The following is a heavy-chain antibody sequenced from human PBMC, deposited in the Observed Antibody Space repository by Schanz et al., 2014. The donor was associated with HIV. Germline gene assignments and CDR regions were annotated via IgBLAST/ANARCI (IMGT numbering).Heavy chain of an antibody. CDR3: ARVTVVEALYYFDY. CDR1: GGSISSGDYS. CDR2: ISHSGIT. J-gene: IGHJ4*02. D-gene: IGHD2-15*01. V-gene: IGHV4-30-2*01. Sequence: QLQLQESGSGLVKPSQTLSLTCAVSGGSISSGDYSWSWIRQPPGKGLEWIGYISHSGITYYSPSLKSRVIISIGSPSNQFSLKLSSVPAADTAVYYCARVTVVEALYYFDYWGQGTLVTVSS.